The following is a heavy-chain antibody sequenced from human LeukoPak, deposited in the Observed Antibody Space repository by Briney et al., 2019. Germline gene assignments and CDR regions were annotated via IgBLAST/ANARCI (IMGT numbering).Heavy chain of an antibody. D-gene: IGHD3-22*01. Sequence: SSQTLSLTCTVSGGSTSSGGYYWSWLRQHPGKGLEWIGYIYYSGSTYYNPSLKSRVTISVDTSKNQFSLKLSSVAAADTAVYYCALLIVVVTPSYYYYYGMDVWGQGTTVTVSS. CDR3: ALLIVVVTPSYYYYYGMDV. CDR1: GGSTSSGGYY. CDR2: IYYSGST. V-gene: IGHV4-31*03. J-gene: IGHJ6*02.